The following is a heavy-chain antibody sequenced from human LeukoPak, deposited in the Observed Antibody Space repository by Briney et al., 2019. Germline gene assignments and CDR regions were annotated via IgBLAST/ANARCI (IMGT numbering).Heavy chain of an antibody. CDR1: GGSISSGGYY. Sequence: SETLSLTCTVSGGSISSGGYYWSWIRQHPGKGLEWIGYIYYSGSTYYNPSLKSRVTISVDTSKNQFSLKLSSVTAADTAVYYCARDNLEAKGYWFDPWGQGTLVTVSS. CDR2: IYYSGST. V-gene: IGHV4-31*03. CDR3: ARDNLEAKGYWFDP. J-gene: IGHJ5*02.